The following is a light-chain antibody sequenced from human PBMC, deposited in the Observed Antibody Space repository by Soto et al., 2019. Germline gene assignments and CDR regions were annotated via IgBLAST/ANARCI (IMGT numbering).Light chain of an antibody. Sequence: SALTQPASVSGSPGQSMTMSWTGTSSDVGSHNLVSWYQQFPGKAPKLIIFEASKRPSGVSNRFSGSKSGSTASLTISGLQAEDEADYYCCSNAAGSTYVFGSGTKVTVL. V-gene: IGLV2-23*01. J-gene: IGLJ1*01. CDR1: SSDVGSHNL. CDR2: EAS. CDR3: CSNAAGSTYV.